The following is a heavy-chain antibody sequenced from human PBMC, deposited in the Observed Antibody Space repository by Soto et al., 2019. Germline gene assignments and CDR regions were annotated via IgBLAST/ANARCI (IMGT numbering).Heavy chain of an antibody. D-gene: IGHD3-16*01. CDR1: GGTFSTFG. J-gene: IGHJ4*02. Sequence: SVKVSCKTSGGTFSTFGISWVRQAPGQGLEWMGGIIPFFGTAEYSQKFEDRITITADESTNTVYMDLRSLTSEDTAIYYCARTAPMDAGDKYYYDFWGQGALVTVYS. V-gene: IGHV1-69*13. CDR3: ARTAPMDAGDKYYYDF. CDR2: IIPFFGTA.